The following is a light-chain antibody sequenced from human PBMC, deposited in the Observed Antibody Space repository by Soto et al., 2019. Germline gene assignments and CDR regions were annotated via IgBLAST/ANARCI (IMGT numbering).Light chain of an antibody. CDR3: SSYTSTSTLV. Sequence: QSDLTQPASVSGSPGQSITISCTGTSSDVGGYNYVSWYQQHPGEAPILMIYEVTNRPSGVSNRFSGSKSGNTASLTISGLQAEDEADYYCSSYTSTSTLVFGGGTKLTVL. V-gene: IGLV2-14*01. CDR2: EVT. J-gene: IGLJ2*01. CDR1: SSDVGGYNY.